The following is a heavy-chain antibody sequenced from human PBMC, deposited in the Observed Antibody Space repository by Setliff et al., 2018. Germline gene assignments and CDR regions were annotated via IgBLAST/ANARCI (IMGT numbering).Heavy chain of an antibody. CDR3: VRVSKDYDSNGLYGFDI. V-gene: IGHV3-11*04. CDR2: TSNTGITT. J-gene: IGHJ3*02. CDR1: VFTFSDYY. D-gene: IGHD3-22*01. Sequence: GGSLRLSCAASVFTFSDYYMTWIRQAPGKGLECISYTSNTGITTYYADSVKGRFTISRDNAKKSLYLQVNSLRAEDTATYYCVRVSKDYDSNGLYGFDIWGQGTMVTVSS.